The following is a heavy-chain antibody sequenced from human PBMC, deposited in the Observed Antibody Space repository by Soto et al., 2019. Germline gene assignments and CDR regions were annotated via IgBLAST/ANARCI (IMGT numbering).Heavy chain of an antibody. Sequence: EVQLLESGGGLVQPGGSLRLSCAASGFTFSSYAMSWVRQAPGMGLEWVSAISGSGGTTYYADSVKGRFTISRDYSKNTLYLQMNSLRAEDTAVYYCAKLQWLHTMDYGGQGTLVTVSS. CDR2: ISGSGGTT. CDR1: GFTFSSYA. J-gene: IGHJ4*02. CDR3: AKLQWLHTMDY. D-gene: IGHD6-19*01. V-gene: IGHV3-23*01.